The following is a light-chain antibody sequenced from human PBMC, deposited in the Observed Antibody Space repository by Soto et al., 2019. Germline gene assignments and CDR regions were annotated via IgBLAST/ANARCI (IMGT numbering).Light chain of an antibody. J-gene: IGLJ2*01. CDR1: SSNIGAGFD. V-gene: IGLV1-40*01. CDR2: GNS. Sequence: QSVLTQPPSVSGAPGQRVTISCTGSSSNIGAGFDVHWYQQLPGTAPKLLIYGNSNRPSGVPDRFSGSKSGTSASLAITGLQAEDEVDYYCQSYDSSLSGVVFGGGTQLTVL. CDR3: QSYDSSLSGVV.